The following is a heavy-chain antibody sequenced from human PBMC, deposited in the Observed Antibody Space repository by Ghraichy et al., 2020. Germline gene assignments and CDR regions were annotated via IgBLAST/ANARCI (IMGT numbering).Heavy chain of an antibody. CDR1: GFSLRRYY. CDR2: ITASSFDL. Sequence: GGSLRLSCAASGFSLRRYYMNWVRQAPGKGLEWVSSITASSFDLRYADSVRGRFTISRDNSRDSLFLQMNNLRAEDSAIYYCARLGLTGGLRAGFDIWGQGTMVTVSS. D-gene: IGHD3-9*01. CDR3: ARLGLTGGLRAGFDI. V-gene: IGHV3-21*01. J-gene: IGHJ3*02.